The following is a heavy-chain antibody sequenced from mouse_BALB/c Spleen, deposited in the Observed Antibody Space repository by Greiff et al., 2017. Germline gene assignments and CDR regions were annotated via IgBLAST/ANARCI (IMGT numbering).Heavy chain of an antibody. V-gene: IGHV1S81*02. CDR3: TRPDWEGVGYFDY. CDR1: GYTFTSYY. J-gene: IGHJ2*01. CDR2: INPSNGGT. D-gene: IGHD4-1*01. Sequence: VKLMESGAELVKPGASVKLSCKASGYTFTSYYMYWVKQRPGQGLEWIGEINPSNGGTNFNEKFKSKATLTVDKSSSTAYMQLSSLTSEDSAVYYCTRPDWEGVGYFDYWGQGTTLTVSS.